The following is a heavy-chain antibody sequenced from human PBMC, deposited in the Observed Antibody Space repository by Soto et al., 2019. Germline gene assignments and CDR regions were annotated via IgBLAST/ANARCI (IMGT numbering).Heavy chain of an antibody. CDR1: GFTFSSYG. V-gene: IGHV3-30*18. D-gene: IGHD3-22*01. CDR2: ISYDGSNK. J-gene: IGHJ4*02. Sequence: PGGSLRLSCAASGFTFSSYGMHWVRQAPGKGLEWVAVISYDGSNKYYADPVKGRFTISRDNPKNTLYLQMNSLRAEDTAVYYCAKGPYYYDSSGPDYWGQGTLVTVSS. CDR3: AKGPYYYDSSGPDY.